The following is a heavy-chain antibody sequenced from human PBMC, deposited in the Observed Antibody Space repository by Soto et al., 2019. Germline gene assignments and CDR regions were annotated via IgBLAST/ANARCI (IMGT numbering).Heavy chain of an antibody. CDR2: ISWNSGSI. J-gene: IGHJ3*02. V-gene: IGHV3-9*01. CDR3: SKVMDRTLFAFAI. CDR1: GFTFDDYA. Sequence: QPGGSLRLSCAASGFTFDDYAMHWVRQAPGKGLEWVSGISWNSGSIGYADSVKGRFTISRDNAKNSLYLQMNSLRAEDTALYYYSKVMDRTLFAFAIWGQGTMVT.